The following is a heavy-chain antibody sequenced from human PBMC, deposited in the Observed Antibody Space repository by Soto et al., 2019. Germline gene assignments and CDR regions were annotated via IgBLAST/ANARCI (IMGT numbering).Heavy chain of an antibody. Sequence: EVQLLESGGGLVQPGGSLRLSCAASGFTFSSYAMSWVRQAPGKGLEWVSAISGSGGSTYYADSVKGRFTISRDNSQNTLYLQMNSVRAEDTGVYYCAKEYEYSSGWERIDYWGQGTLVTVSS. CDR3: AKEYEYSSGWERIDY. V-gene: IGHV3-23*01. CDR1: GFTFSSYA. D-gene: IGHD6-19*01. J-gene: IGHJ4*02. CDR2: ISGSGGST.